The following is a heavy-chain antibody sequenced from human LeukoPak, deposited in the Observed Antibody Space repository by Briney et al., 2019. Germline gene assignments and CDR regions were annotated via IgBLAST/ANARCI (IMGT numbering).Heavy chain of an antibody. J-gene: IGHJ4*02. D-gene: IGHD2-2*01. CDR3: VRGEPDAVRSYFDF. CDR1: GFVFSDYG. Sequence: PGGSLRLSCAAPGFVFSDYGMHWVRQAPGKGLEWVSSISSSGSYSDSVKGRFTISRDNAKNSLYLQMDSLRAEDTAVYYCVRGEPDAVRSYFDFWGQGALVTVSS. V-gene: IGHV3-21*01. CDR2: ISSSGS.